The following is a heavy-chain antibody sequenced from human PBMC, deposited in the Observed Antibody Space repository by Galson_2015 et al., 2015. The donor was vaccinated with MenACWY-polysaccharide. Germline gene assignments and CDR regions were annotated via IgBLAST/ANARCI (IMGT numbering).Heavy chain of an antibody. Sequence: SLRLSCAASGFSLSGYNMNWVRQAPGKGLEWVSFISSGSSTIYYADSVKGRFTISRDNAKNSLYLQMNSLRAEDTAVYYCARGRLDYWGQGTLVTVSS. J-gene: IGHJ4*02. V-gene: IGHV3-48*01. CDR2: ISSGSSTI. CDR1: GFSLSGYN. CDR3: ARGRLDY.